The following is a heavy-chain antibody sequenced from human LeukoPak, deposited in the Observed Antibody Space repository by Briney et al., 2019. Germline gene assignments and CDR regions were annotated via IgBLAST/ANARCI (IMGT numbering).Heavy chain of an antibody. CDR2: ISYDGSNK. J-gene: IGHJ4*02. CDR3: ARDQSSGYYL. Sequence: GRSLRLSCAASGFTFSSYAMHWVRQAPGKGLEWVAVISYDGSNKYYADSVKGRFTISRDNSKNTLYLQMNSLRAEDTAVYYCARDQSSGYYLWGQGTLVTVSS. D-gene: IGHD3-22*01. CDR1: GFTFSSYA. V-gene: IGHV3-30-3*01.